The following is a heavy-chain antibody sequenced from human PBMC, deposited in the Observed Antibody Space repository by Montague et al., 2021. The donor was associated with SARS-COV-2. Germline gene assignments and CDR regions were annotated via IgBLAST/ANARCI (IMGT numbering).Heavy chain of an antibody. V-gene: IGHV4-34*01. CDR2: INHSGST. D-gene: IGHD4-17*01. CDR1: GGSFSNYY. J-gene: IGHJ5*02. Sequence: SETQSLTYAVYGGSFSNYYWSWIRQPPGKGLEWIGEINHSGSTNYNSSLKSRVTISVDTSKNQFSLKLSSVTAADTAVYYCARGGTVTTFFAPKRTRRYNWFGHGGQGTLVTVSS. CDR3: ARGGTVTTFFAPKRTRRYNWFGH.